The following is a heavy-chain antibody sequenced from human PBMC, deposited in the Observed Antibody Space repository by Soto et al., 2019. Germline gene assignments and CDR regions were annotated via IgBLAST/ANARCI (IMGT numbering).Heavy chain of an antibody. CDR2: IGTAGDT. CDR1: GFTFSSYD. J-gene: IGHJ3*02. V-gene: IGHV3-13*01. Sequence: GGSLRLSCAASGFTFSSYDMHWVLQATGKGLEWVSAIGTAGDTYYPGSVKGRFTISRENAKNSLYLQMNSLRAEDTAVYYCARGGLAVAAPPGGDAFDIWGQGTMVTVSS. D-gene: IGHD6-19*01. CDR3: ARGGLAVAAPPGGDAFDI.